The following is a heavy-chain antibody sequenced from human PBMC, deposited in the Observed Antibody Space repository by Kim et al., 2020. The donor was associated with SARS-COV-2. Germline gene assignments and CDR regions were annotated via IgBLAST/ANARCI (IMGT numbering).Heavy chain of an antibody. CDR2: IYYSGST. CDR1: GGSISSYY. D-gene: IGHD6-13*01. CDR3: ARDPGYSSSWYGAYYYYYYGMDV. Sequence: SETLSLTCTVSGGSISSYYWSWIRQPPGKGLEWIGYIYYSGSTNYNPSLKSRVTISVDTSKNQFSLKLSSVTAADTAVYYCARDPGYSSSWYGAYYYYYYGMDVWGQGTTVTVSS. J-gene: IGHJ6*02. V-gene: IGHV4-59*01.